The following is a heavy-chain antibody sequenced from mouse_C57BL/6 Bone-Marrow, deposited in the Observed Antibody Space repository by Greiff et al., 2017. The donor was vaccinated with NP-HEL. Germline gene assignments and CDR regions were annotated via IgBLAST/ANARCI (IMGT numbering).Heavy chain of an antibody. CDR1: GFNIKDYY. CDR2: IDPEDGDT. D-gene: IGHD1-1*01. J-gene: IGHJ4*01. CDR3: TPRDYYGTFYAMDY. V-gene: IGHV14-1*01. Sequence: VHVKQSGAELVRPGASVKLSCTASGFNIKDYYMHWVKQRPEQGLEWIGRIDPEDGDTEYAPKFPGKATMTADTSSNTAYLQLSSLTSEDTAVYYCTPRDYYGTFYAMDYGGQGTSVTVSS.